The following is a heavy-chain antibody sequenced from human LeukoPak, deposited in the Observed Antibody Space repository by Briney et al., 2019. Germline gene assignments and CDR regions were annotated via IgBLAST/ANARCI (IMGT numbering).Heavy chain of an antibody. CDR3: ARDLITMVRGVVDY. J-gene: IGHJ4*02. Sequence: GGSLRLSCAASGFTFSSYEMNWVRQAPGKGLEWVSYISSSGSTIYYADSVKGRFTISRDNAKNSLYLQMNSLRAEDTAVYYCARDLITMVRGVVDYWGQGTLVTVSS. V-gene: IGHV3-48*03. CDR1: GFTFSSYE. D-gene: IGHD3-10*01. CDR2: ISSSGSTI.